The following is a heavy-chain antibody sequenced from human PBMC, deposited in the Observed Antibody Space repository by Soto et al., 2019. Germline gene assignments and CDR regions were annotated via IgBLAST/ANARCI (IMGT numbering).Heavy chain of an antibody. J-gene: IGHJ6*02. CDR2: IDWDDDK. D-gene: IGHD2-15*01. CDR1: GFSLSTSGMC. V-gene: IGHV2-70*01. Sequence: GPTLVNPTQTLTLTCTFSGFSLSTSGMCVSWIRQPPGKALEWLALIDWDDDKYYSTSLKTRLTISKDTSKNQVVLAVTEMDPGHTATYYCAGSSSSHSPYQFYGMDVWGQGTTVAVS. CDR3: AGSSSSHSPYQFYGMDV.